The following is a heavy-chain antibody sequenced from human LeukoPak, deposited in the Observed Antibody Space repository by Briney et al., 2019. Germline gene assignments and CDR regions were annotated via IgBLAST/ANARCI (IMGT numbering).Heavy chain of an antibody. CDR1: GFTFSAYS. CDR3: ARGGYDFGYFDY. D-gene: IGHD5-12*01. V-gene: IGHV3-23*01. CDR2: IRGSGGDT. Sequence: GGSLRLSCAASGFTFSAYSMSWVRQAPGKGLEWVSAIRGSGGDTYYADSVKGRFTISRDNSKDTLSLQMNSLRAEDTAVYYCARGGYDFGYFDYWGQGTLVTVSS. J-gene: IGHJ4*02.